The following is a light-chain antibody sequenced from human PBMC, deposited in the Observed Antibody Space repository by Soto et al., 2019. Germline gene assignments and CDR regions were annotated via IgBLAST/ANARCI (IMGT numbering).Light chain of an antibody. V-gene: IGKV3-11*01. CDR3: QQRSNWPLT. J-gene: IGKJ4*02. Sequence: EIVLTQSPATLSLSPGERATLSCRASQSVSSYLAWYKQKPGQAPRLLLYDASNRATGVPARFGGSGSGTVFALRISSLDPEDFAVYYCQQRSNWPLTFGGGTKVEIK. CDR2: DAS. CDR1: QSVSSY.